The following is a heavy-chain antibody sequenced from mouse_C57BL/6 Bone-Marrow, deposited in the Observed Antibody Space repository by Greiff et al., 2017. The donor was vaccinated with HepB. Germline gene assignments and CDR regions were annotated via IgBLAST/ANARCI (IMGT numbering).Heavy chain of an antibody. V-gene: IGHV6-6*01. Sequence: EVQRVESGGGLVQPGGSMKLSCAASGFTFSDAWMDWVRQSPEKGLEWVAEIRNKANNHATYYAESVKGRFTISRDDSKSSVYLQMNSLRAEDTGIYYCTASYYSNYDYAMDYWGQGTSVTVSS. CDR2: IRNKANNHAT. CDR1: GFTFSDAW. CDR3: TASYYSNYDYAMDY. D-gene: IGHD2-5*01. J-gene: IGHJ4*01.